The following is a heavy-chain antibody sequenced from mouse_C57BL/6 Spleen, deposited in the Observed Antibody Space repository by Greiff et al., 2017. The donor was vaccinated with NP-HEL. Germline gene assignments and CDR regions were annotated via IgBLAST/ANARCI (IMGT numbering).Heavy chain of an antibody. J-gene: IGHJ3*01. CDR1: GYTFTSYW. CDR2: IDPSDSET. Sequence: QVQLQQPGAELVRPGSSVKLSCKASGYTFTSYWMHWVKQRPIQGLEWIGNIDPSDSETHYNQKFKDKATLTVEKSSSTAYMQLSSLTSEDSAVYYCARPHYYGSSYSFAYWGQGTLVTVSA. CDR3: ARPHYYGSSYSFAY. D-gene: IGHD1-1*01. V-gene: IGHV1-52*01.